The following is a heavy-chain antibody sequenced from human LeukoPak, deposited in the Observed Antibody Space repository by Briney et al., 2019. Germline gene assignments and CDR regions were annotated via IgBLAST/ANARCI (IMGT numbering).Heavy chain of an antibody. CDR1: GDIVSSNSAA. Sequence: KSSQTLSLTCAISGDIVSSNSAAWNWIRQSPSRGLEWLGRTYYRSKWYNDYAVSVKSRITINPDTSKNQFSLQLNSVTPEDTAVYYCARGNLRYFDWLSTTANWFDPWGQGTLVTVSS. V-gene: IGHV6-1*01. CDR3: ARGNLRYFDWLSTTANWFDP. J-gene: IGHJ5*02. D-gene: IGHD3-9*01. CDR2: TYYRSKWYN.